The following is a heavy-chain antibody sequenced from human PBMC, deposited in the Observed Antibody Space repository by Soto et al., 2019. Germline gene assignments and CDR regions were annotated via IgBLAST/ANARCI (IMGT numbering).Heavy chain of an antibody. J-gene: IGHJ4*02. CDR1: GDSLNSGGLY. D-gene: IGHD3-9*01. Sequence: PSETLSLTCTVCGDSLNSGGLYWCWIHKHPGKGLEWSGHIYDSVNTYYSPSLRSRVTISADMSKNQFSLNLRSVTAADTAVYYCARVDHRGYFAILTDFWGQGTLVTVSS. V-gene: IGHV4-31*03. CDR2: IYDSVNT. CDR3: ARVDHRGYFAILTDF.